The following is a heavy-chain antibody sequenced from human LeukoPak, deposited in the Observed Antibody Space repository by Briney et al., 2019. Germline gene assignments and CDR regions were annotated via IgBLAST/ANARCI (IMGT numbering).Heavy chain of an antibody. J-gene: IGHJ4*02. D-gene: IGHD3-10*01. CDR3: ARAGNYYSSGSYLGY. CDR2: IYYRGSA. V-gene: IGHV4-59*01. Sequence: ASETLSLTCTVSGGSISTYYWSWIRQPPGKGLEWIGYIYYRGSANYNPSLKSRVTISVDTSNNHFSLKLSSVTAADTAVYYCARAGNYYSSGSYLGYWGQGTLVTVSS. CDR1: GGSISTYY.